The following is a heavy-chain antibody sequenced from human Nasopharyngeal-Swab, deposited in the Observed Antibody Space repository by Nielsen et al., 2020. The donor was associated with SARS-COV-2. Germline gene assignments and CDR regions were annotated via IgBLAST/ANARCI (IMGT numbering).Heavy chain of an antibody. CDR1: GGTFSSYA. V-gene: IGHV1-69*13. D-gene: IGHD6-6*01. J-gene: IGHJ6*02. CDR3: ARRGNSSWSTYYYYYGMDV. Sequence: SVQVSCKASGGTFSSYAISWVRQAPGQELEWMGGIIPIFGTANYAQKFQGRVTITADESTSTAYMELSSLRSEDTAVYYCARRGNSSWSTYYYYYGMDVWGQGTTVTVSS. CDR2: IIPIFGTA.